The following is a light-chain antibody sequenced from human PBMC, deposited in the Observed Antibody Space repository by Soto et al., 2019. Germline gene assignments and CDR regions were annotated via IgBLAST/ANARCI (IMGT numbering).Light chain of an antibody. J-gene: IGKJ4*01. CDR1: QSLSSTF. CDR2: GAS. V-gene: IGKV3-20*01. CDR3: QQYGNSPPT. Sequence: EIVLTQSPGTLPLSPGERATLSCRASQSLSSTFLAWYQHKPGQAPRLLIYGASSRATAIPDRFSGSGSGTDFTLSISRLEPEDFAVYYCQQYGNSPPTFGGGTRVEIK.